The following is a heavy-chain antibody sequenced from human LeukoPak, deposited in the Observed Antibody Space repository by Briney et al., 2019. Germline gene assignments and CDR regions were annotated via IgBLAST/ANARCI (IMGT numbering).Heavy chain of an antibody. CDR1: GFTFSSYA. Sequence: GGSLSLSCAAYGFTFSSYAMSWVRQAPGKGLEWVSRISGSGGSTFYADSVQGRFTISRDNSKNTLSLQMNSLRAEDTAVYYCAKGLADYDILTGSDNWGQGTLVTVSS. D-gene: IGHD3-9*01. CDR2: ISGSGGST. J-gene: IGHJ4*02. CDR3: AKGLADYDILTGSDN. V-gene: IGHV3-23*01.